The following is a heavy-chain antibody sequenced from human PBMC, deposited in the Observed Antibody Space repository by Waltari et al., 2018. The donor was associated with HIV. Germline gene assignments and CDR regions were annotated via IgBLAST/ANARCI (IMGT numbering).Heavy chain of an antibody. CDR3: ARDKNGGDSYYYYGLDV. Sequence: QVKLVEVGGRVVEPGRSLRVSRVAPRFTYIHYGRHRLRQSPGEGLDWVAVIWFDGRNKYYADSVKGRFTIYRDNSKDTLYLQINSLRAEDTAIYYCARDKNGGDSYYYYGLDVWGQGTTVTVSS. CDR1: RFTYIHYG. J-gene: IGHJ6*02. V-gene: IGHV3-33*01. CDR2: IWFDGRNK. D-gene: IGHD2-21*02.